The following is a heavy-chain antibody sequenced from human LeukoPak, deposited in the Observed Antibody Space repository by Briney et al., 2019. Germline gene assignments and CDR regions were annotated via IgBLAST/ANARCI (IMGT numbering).Heavy chain of an antibody. D-gene: IGHD1-26*01. J-gene: IGHJ4*02. CDR3: ARYSRSYYDFDY. CDR2: NDWAEEK. V-gene: IGHV2-70*01. CDR1: GFSLSTRGMS. Sequence: SGPTLVHPTPPLTLTSTFSGFSLSTRGMSGSWSRQPSVQALERLASNDWAEEKYYRTTLKTRLTISKDTSKSQVFLTLTNMDPVDTAAYYCARYSRSYYDFDYWGQGTLVTVSS.